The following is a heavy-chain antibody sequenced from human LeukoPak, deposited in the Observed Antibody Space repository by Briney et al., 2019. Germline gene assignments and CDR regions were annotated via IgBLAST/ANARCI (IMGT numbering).Heavy chain of an antibody. V-gene: IGHV4-59*08. CDR2: VSYSGRT. D-gene: IGHD1-1*01. Sequence: TSETLSLTCTVSGASISNYYWSWIRQPPGKGLECIGYVSYSGRTNHNPSLKSRVTISADTSKNQFSLKLTSVTAADTAVYYCARHERGAENLDYWGQGPVVTVSS. J-gene: IGHJ4*02. CDR1: GASISNYY. CDR3: ARHERGAENLDY.